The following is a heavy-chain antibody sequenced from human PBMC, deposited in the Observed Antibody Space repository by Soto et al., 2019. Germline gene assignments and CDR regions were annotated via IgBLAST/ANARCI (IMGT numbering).Heavy chain of an antibody. CDR2: VYPGGNT. V-gene: IGHV3-53*01. Sequence: HPGGALRLSCAASAFAVSNNHMTWVRQAAGRGPQWVSTVYPGGNTYHADSVKGRFVISRDNSKNMLYLQMNSLRAEDTAVYYCATGLDTSKSGYWGQGTLVTVS. CDR1: AFAVSNNH. CDR3: ATGLDTSKSGY. J-gene: IGHJ4*02. D-gene: IGHD5-18*01.